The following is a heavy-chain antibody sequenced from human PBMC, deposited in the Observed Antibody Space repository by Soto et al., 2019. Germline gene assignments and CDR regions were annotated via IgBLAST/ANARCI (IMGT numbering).Heavy chain of an antibody. CDR2: IIPVFGTT. CDR3: ARSSPYIVVRKPTGNQDYYGMDV. Sequence: QVQLVQSGAEVKKPGSSVKVFCKASGGTFSNYTISWVRQAPGQGLEWMGGIIPVFGTTDYEQKFQGRVTITGDGSTSTAYMKLSSLRSADTAGYYCARSSPYIVVRKPTGNQDYYGMDVWGQGTTVTVSS. V-gene: IGHV1-69*01. D-gene: IGHD2-2*01. J-gene: IGHJ6*02. CDR1: GGTFSNYT.